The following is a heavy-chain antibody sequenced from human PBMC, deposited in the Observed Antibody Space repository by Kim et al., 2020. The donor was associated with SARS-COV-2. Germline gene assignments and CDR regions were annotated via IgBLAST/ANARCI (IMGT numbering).Heavy chain of an antibody. CDR1: GGSFSGYY. V-gene: IGHV4-34*01. Sequence: SETLSLTCAVYGGSFSGYYWSWIRQPPGKGLEWIGEINHSGSTNYNPSLKSRVTISVDTSKNQFSLKLSSVTAADTAVYYCAGGKGSGSYRLSLYYYGMDVWGQGTTVTVSS. CDR2: INHSGST. CDR3: AGGKGSGSYRLSLYYYGMDV. D-gene: IGHD3-10*01. J-gene: IGHJ6*02.